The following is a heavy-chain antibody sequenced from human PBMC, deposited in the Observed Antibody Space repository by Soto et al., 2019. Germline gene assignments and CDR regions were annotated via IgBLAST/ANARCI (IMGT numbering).Heavy chain of an antibody. J-gene: IGHJ6*02. CDR2: ISYDGSNK. CDR1: GFTFSSYA. D-gene: IGHD3-9*01. CDR3: AGAHSDILTGYLSYYGMAV. V-gene: IGHV3-30-3*01. Sequence: GGSLRLSCAASGFTFSSYAMHWVRQAPGKGLEWVAVISYDGSNKYYADSVKGRFTISRDNSKNTLYLQMNSLRAEDTAVYYGAGAHSDILTGYLSYYGMAVWGQGTTVTVSS.